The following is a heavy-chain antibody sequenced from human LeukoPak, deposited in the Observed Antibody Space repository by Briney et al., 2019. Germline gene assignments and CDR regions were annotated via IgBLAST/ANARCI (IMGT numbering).Heavy chain of an antibody. D-gene: IGHD4-17*01. V-gene: IGHV3-9*01. CDR3: ARANVTTFLAADY. J-gene: IGHJ4*02. CDR2: ISWNSGRI. Sequence: GGSLRLSCAAPGFTFDDYAMHWVRQAPGKGLEWVSGISWNSGRIGYADSVKGRFTISRDNAKNSLYLEMNSLRAEDTAVYYCARANVTTFLAADYWGQGTLVTVSS. CDR1: GFTFDDYA.